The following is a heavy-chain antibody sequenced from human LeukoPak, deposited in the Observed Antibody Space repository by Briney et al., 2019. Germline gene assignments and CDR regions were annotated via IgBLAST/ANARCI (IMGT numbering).Heavy chain of an antibody. D-gene: IGHD3-10*01. V-gene: IGHV4-59*08. CDR1: GGSISSYP. Sequence: SETLSLTCTVSGGSISSYPWNWIRQPPGKGLEWIGNIYYSGSTNYNPSLKSRVTISPDTSKNQFSLRLSSVTAADTAVYYCARQGARFGELLSCYAMDVWGQGTTVTVSS. CDR2: IYYSGST. J-gene: IGHJ6*02. CDR3: ARQGARFGELLSCYAMDV.